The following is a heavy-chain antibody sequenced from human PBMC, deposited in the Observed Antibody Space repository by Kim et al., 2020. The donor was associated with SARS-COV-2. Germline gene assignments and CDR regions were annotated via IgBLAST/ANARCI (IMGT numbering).Heavy chain of an antibody. CDR3: ARGGGSGSYSFFDY. V-gene: IGHV4-31*03. D-gene: IGHD3-10*01. CDR1: GGSISSGGYY. Sequence: SETLSLTCTVSGGSISSGGYYWSWIRQHPGKGLEWIGYIYYSGSTYYNPSLKSRVTISVDTSKNQFSLKLSSVTAADTAVYYCARGGGSGSYSFFDYWGQGTLVTVSS. J-gene: IGHJ4*02. CDR2: IYYSGST.